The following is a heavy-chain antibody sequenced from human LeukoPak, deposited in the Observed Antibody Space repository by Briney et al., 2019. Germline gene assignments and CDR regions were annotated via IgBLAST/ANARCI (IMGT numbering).Heavy chain of an antibody. Sequence: GASVKVSCKASGYTFTGYYMHWVRQAPGQGLEWMGWINPNSGGTNYAQKFQGWVTMTRDTSISTAYMELSRLRSDDTAVYYCARGELLISPYYYYGMDVWGQGTTVTVSS. D-gene: IGHD1-26*01. CDR2: INPNSGGT. CDR3: ARGELLISPYYYYGMDV. V-gene: IGHV1-2*04. CDR1: GYTFTGYY. J-gene: IGHJ6*02.